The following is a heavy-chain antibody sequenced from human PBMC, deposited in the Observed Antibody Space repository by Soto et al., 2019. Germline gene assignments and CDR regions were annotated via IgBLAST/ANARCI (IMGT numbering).Heavy chain of an antibody. CDR3: ARIGDGDYVPGKSYYYYYMDV. CDR1: GGSISSSSYY. D-gene: IGHD4-17*01. V-gene: IGHV4-39*01. J-gene: IGHJ6*03. CDR2: IYYSGST. Sequence: SETLSLTCTVSGGSISSSSYYWGWIRQPPGKGLEWIGSIYYSGSTYYNPPLKSRVTISVDTSKNQFSLKLSSVTAADTAVYYCARIGDGDYVPGKSYYYYYMDVWGKGTTVTVPS.